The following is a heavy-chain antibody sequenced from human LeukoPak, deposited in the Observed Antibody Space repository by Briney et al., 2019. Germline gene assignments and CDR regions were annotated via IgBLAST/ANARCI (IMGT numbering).Heavy chain of an antibody. CDR2: IYTSGST. Sequence: SETLSLTCTVSGGSISSYYWSWIRQPAGKGLEWIGRIYTSGSTNYNPSLKSRVTMSVDTSKNQFSLKVSSVTAADTAVYYCARVSTFGGVIVPLDYYYYYMDVWGKGTTVTVSS. CDR3: ARVSTFGGVIVPLDYYYYYMDV. J-gene: IGHJ6*03. CDR1: GGSISSYY. V-gene: IGHV4-4*07. D-gene: IGHD3-16*02.